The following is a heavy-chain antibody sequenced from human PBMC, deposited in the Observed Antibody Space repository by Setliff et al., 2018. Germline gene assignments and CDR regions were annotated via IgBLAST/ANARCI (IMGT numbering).Heavy chain of an antibody. Sequence: ASVKVSCKASGGTFSSYDISWVRQAPGQGLEWMGRIIPIFGTANYAQKFQGRVTITADKSTSTAYMELSRLRSDDTAVYYCARVKAPALYYYMDVWGKGTTVT. V-gene: IGHV1-69*06. CDR3: ARVKAPALYYYMDV. CDR2: IIPIFGTA. J-gene: IGHJ6*03. CDR1: GGTFSSYD. D-gene: IGHD3-16*02.